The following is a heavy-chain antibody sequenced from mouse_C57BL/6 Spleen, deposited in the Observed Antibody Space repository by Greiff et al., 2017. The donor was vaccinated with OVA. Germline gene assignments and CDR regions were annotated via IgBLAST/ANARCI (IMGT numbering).Heavy chain of an antibody. CDR3: ARGPGGRAMDY. Sequence: EVQRVESGGGLVKPGGSLKLSCAASGFTFSDYGMHWVRQAPEKGLEWVAYISSGSSTIYYADTVKGRFTISRDNAKNTLFLQMTSLRSEDTAMYYCARGPGGRAMDYWGQGTSVTVSS. CDR1: GFTFSDYG. J-gene: IGHJ4*01. CDR2: ISSGSSTI. V-gene: IGHV5-17*01.